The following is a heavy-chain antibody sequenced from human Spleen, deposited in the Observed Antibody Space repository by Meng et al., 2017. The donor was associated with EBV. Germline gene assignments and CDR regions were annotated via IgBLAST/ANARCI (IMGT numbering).Heavy chain of an antibody. J-gene: IGHJ4*02. CDR2: IYFSGST. V-gene: IGHV4-30-4*01. CDR3: AGRDHAPLY. Sequence: VEPQASGPGLVKPSQTLSLTCAVSGDSISGGGNYWSWIRQPPGKGLEWLGYIYFSGSTYYNPSLRSRITISLDTSDNHFSLKLTSVTAADTAVYYCAGRDHAPLYWGQGALVTVSS. CDR1: GDSISGGGNY. D-gene: IGHD1-14*01.